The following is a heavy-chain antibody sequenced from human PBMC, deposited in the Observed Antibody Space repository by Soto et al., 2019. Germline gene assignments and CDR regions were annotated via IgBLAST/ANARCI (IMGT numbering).Heavy chain of an antibody. CDR1: SGSISSSYW. CDR3: ARIDYVSGSDYNFDY. D-gene: IGHD3-10*01. Sequence: QVQLQESGPGLVTPSGTLSVTCAVSSGSISSSYWWSWVRQPPGERLEWIGEIHHSGETNYNPSLESRVTISVDKSKNQFSLRLSSVTAADTAVYYCARIDYVSGSDYNFDYWGQGTLVTVSS. CDR2: IHHSGET. J-gene: IGHJ4*02. V-gene: IGHV4-4*02.